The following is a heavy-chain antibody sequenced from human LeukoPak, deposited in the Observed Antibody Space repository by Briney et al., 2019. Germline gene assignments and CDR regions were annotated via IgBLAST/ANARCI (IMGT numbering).Heavy chain of an antibody. Sequence: GGSLRLSWAASGFTFSSYAMSWDRQAPGKGLEWVSRISGSGGNTYYADSVKGRFTISRDNSKNTLYMQMNSLRAEDTAVYYCATSGDVLRYFGWLPRLNYYYYGMDVWGQGTTVTVSS. V-gene: IGHV3-23*01. J-gene: IGHJ6*02. CDR1: GFTFSSYA. CDR3: ATSGDVLRYFGWLPRLNYYYYGMDV. D-gene: IGHD3-9*01. CDR2: ISGSGGNT.